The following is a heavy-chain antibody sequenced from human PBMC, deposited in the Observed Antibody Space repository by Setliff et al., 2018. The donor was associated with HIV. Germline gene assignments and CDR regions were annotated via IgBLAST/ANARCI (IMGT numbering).Heavy chain of an antibody. CDR3: AKDQGTTVTTWDH. CDR2: MSNSGSTI. V-gene: IGHV3-11*01. Sequence: LRLSCAASGFTFSDYYMSWIRQAPGKGLEWVSYMSNSGSTIFYADFVKGRFTISRDNAKKSLYLQMNSLRAEDTAVYYCAKDQGTTVTTWDHWGQGTLVTVSS. CDR1: GFTFSDYY. J-gene: IGHJ4*02. D-gene: IGHD4-4*01.